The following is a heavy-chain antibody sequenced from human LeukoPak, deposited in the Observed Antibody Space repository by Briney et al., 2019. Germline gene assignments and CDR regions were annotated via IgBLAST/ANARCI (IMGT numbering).Heavy chain of an antibody. J-gene: IGHJ4*02. CDR1: GFIFSTYW. D-gene: IGHD2-2*01. CDR2: ITGGGGGT. Sequence: GGPLRLSCTTSGFIFSTYWMSWVRQAPGKGLEWVSAITGGGGGTYYADSVKGRFTVSRDNSKNTLYLQMNSLRADDTAVYYCAKVYCSSASCPGDYWGQGTLVTVSS. CDR3: AKVYCSSASCPGDY. V-gene: IGHV3-23*01.